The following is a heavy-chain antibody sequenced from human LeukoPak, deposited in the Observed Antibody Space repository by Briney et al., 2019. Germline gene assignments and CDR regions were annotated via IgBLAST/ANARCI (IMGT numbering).Heavy chain of an antibody. CDR1: GFSFSSYW. V-gene: IGHV3-7*04. D-gene: IGHD2-15*01. J-gene: IGHJ2*01. Sequence: PGGSLRLSCAGSGFSFSSYWMSWVRQAPGRGLEWVANIKQDGSEKYYLDSVKGRFTISRDNTQNSLYLQINSLRAEDTAVFYCARGFPAPYCSGGNCYSGAVYFDLWGRGTQVIVSS. CDR2: IKQDGSEK. CDR3: ARGFPAPYCSGGNCYSGAVYFDL.